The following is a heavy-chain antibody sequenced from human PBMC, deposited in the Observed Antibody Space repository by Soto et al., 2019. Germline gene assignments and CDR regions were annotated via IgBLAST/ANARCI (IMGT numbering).Heavy chain of an antibody. Sequence: ASVKVSCKTSGGTFSTFGISWVRQAPGQGLEWMGGIIPFFGTAEYSQKFEDRITITADESTNTVYMDLRSLTSEDTAIYYCARTAPMDAGDKYYYDFWGQGALVTVSS. J-gene: IGHJ4*02. CDR2: IIPFFGTA. D-gene: IGHD3-16*01. V-gene: IGHV1-69*13. CDR1: GGTFSTFG. CDR3: ARTAPMDAGDKYYYDF.